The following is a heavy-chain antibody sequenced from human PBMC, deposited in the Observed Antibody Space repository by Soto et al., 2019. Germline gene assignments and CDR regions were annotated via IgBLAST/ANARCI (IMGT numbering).Heavy chain of an antibody. V-gene: IGHV5-51*01. D-gene: IGHD6-13*01. J-gene: IGHJ6*02. CDR3: ARRGAAAGYYYYYYGMDV. CDR2: IYPGDSDT. Sequence: GECLKISCKGSGYSFTSYWIGWVRQMPGKGLEWMGIIYPGDSDTKCSPSFQGQVTISADKSISTAYLQWSNLKASDTAMYYCARRGAAAGYYYYYYGMDVWGQGTTVTVSS. CDR1: GYSFTSYW.